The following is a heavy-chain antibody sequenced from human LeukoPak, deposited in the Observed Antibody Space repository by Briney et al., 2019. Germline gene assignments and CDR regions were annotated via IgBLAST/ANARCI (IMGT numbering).Heavy chain of an antibody. V-gene: IGHV4-4*07. D-gene: IGHD3-3*01. Sequence: SETLSLTCIVSGGSINSYWSWIRQPAGKGLEWIGRISGSGTITYNPALQSRLTISIDTSKNQFSLKLMSVTAADTAVYYCARDLFLDFWSGRYYYYYMDVWGKGTTVTVSS. CDR2: ISGSGTI. CDR3: ARDLFLDFWSGRYYYYYMDV. CDR1: GGSINSY. J-gene: IGHJ6*03.